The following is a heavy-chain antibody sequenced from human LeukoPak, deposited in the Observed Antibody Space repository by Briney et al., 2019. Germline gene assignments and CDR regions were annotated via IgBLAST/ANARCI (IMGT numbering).Heavy chain of an antibody. CDR2: IYYSGST. J-gene: IGHJ3*02. CDR3: ARALVPTLGAFDI. CDR1: GGSISSYY. Sequence: SETLSLTCTVSGGSISSYYWSWIRQPPGKGLEWIGYIYYSGSTNYNPSLTSRVTISVDTSKNQFSLKLSSVTAADTAVYYCARALVPTLGAFDIWGQGTMVTVSS. D-gene: IGHD2-2*01. V-gene: IGHV4-59*01.